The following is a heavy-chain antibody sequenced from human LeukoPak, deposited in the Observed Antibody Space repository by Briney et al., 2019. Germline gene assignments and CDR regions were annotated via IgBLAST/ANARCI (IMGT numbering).Heavy chain of an antibody. CDR2: ISAYNGNT. CDR3: ARGSSSDWDGRYWYFDL. J-gene: IGHJ2*01. CDR1: GYTFTSYG. V-gene: IGHV1-18*01. D-gene: IGHD3-9*01. Sequence: ASVKVSCKASGYTFTSYGISWVRQAPGQGLEWVGWISAYNGNTNYAQKLQGRVTMTTDTSTSTAYMELRSLRSDDTAVYYCARGSSSDWDGRYWYFDLWGRGTLVTASS.